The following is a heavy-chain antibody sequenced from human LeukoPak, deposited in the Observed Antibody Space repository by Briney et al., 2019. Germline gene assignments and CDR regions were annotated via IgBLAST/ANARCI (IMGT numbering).Heavy chain of an antibody. CDR2: IYYSGST. J-gene: IGHJ3*02. D-gene: IGHD2-21*01. Sequence: SELLSLTCSVLGSSISSYYWSWIRKRPGKGLGWIGYIYYSGSTHYTPSLKSRVTISVDTSKNQFSLKLSSVTAADPAVYYCARGMLFRAFDIWGQGTMHTVSS. CDR1: GSSISSYY. V-gene: IGHV4-59*13. CDR3: ARGMLFRAFDI.